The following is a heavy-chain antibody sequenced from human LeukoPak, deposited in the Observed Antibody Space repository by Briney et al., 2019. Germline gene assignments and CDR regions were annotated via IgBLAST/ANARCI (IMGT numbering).Heavy chain of an antibody. CDR2: IYYSGST. J-gene: IGHJ4*02. CDR1: GGSISSYY. V-gene: IGHV4-59*08. Sequence: SETLSLTCTVSGGSISSYYWSWIRQPPGKGLEWIGYIYYSGSTNYNPSLKSRVTISVDTSKNQFSLKLSSVTAADTAAYYCARRGYSYGLFDYWGQGTLVTVSS. D-gene: IGHD5-18*01. CDR3: ARRGYSYGLFDY.